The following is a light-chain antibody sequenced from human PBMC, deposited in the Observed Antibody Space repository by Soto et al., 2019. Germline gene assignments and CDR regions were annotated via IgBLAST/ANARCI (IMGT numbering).Light chain of an antibody. CDR2: GAS. V-gene: IGKV3-20*01. Sequence: EIVLTQSPGTLSLSPGERATLSCRASQSVNSNYLAWYQQKPGQAPRLLFSGASSRATGIPDRFSGSGSGTVFTLTISRLEPEDSAVYYCHQYNSWPRGTFGPGTKVEIK. J-gene: IGKJ3*01. CDR3: HQYNSWPRGT. CDR1: QSVNSNY.